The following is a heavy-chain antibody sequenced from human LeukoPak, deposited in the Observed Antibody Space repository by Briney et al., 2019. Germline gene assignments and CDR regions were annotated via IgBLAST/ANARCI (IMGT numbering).Heavy chain of an antibody. D-gene: IGHD6-6*01. Sequence: PSETLSLTCTVSGGSISSYYWSWIRQPPGKGLEWIGYIYYSGSTNYNPSLKSRVTISVDTSKNQFSLKLSSVTAADTAVYYCARGGIAARATDYWGQGTLVTVSS. J-gene: IGHJ4*02. V-gene: IGHV4-59*12. CDR1: GGSISSYY. CDR3: ARGGIAARATDY. CDR2: IYYSGST.